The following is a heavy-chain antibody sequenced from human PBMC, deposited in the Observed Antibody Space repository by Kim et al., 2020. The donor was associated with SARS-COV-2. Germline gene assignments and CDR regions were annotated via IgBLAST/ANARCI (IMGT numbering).Heavy chain of an antibody. V-gene: IGHV3-48*02. CDR3: ARDDTAMVNQYGMDV. Sequence: GGSLRLSCAASGFTFSSYSMNWVRQAPGKGLEWVSYISSSSSTIYYADSVKGRFTISRDNAKNSLYLQMNSLRDEDTAVYYCARDDTAMVNQYGMDVWGQGTTVTVSS. CDR2: ISSSSSTI. CDR1: GFTFSSYS. J-gene: IGHJ6*02. D-gene: IGHD5-18*01.